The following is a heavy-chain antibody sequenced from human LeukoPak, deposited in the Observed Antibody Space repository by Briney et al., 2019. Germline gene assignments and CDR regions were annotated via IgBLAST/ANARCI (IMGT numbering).Heavy chain of an antibody. J-gene: IGHJ4*02. D-gene: IGHD3-10*01. CDR1: GGSISSYY. V-gene: IGHV4-59*01. Sequence: SETLSLTCTVSGGSISSYYWSWIRQPPGKGLEWIGYIYYSGSTNYNPSLKSRVTISVDTSKNQFSLKLSSVTAADTAVYYCARWGYHYGSGSYFFDYWGQGTLVTVSS. CDR3: ARWGYHYGSGSYFFDY. CDR2: IYYSGST.